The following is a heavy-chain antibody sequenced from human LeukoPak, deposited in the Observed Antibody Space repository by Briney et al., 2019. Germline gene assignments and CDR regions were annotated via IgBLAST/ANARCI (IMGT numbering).Heavy chain of an antibody. V-gene: IGHV3-30*01. CDR3: ARGSSSWYPIEH. CDR1: GFTCSSYA. D-gene: IGHD6-13*01. J-gene: IGHJ1*01. CDR2: ISYDGATT. Sequence: PGGSLRLSCAASGFTCSSYAMHWVRQAPGKGLEWVAVISYDGATTYYADSVKGRFTISRDNSKNTLYLQMNSLRAEDTAMYYCARGSSSWYPIEHWGQGTLVTVSS.